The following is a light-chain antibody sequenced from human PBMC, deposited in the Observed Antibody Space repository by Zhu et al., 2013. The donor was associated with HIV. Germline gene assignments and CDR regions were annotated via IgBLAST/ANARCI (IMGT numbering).Light chain of an antibody. CDR2: GAS. CDR1: QSVDSN. CDR3: QQYNNWPPIT. J-gene: IGKJ5*01. V-gene: IGKV3D-15*01. Sequence: EIVMTQSPATLSVSPGERATLSCRASQSVDSNLAWYQQKPGQPPRLLIYGASSRAIGIPDRFSGSGSGTEFTLTVSSLQSEDFAVYFCQQYNNWPPITFGQGTRLEIK.